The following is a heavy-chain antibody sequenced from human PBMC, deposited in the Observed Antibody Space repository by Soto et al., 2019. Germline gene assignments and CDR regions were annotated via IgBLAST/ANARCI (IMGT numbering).Heavy chain of an antibody. D-gene: IGHD6-6*01. Sequence: GASVKVSCKASGFSFTGYYIHWLRQAPGQGLEWMGWINAHSGGTEYAQKFQGRVTLTRDTSIATAYLTLTSPTSDDTALYYCAKDLTRQLAYWLDPWGQGTQVTV. V-gene: IGHV1-2*02. CDR3: AKDLTRQLAYWLDP. CDR2: INAHSGGT. CDR1: GFSFTGYY. J-gene: IGHJ5*02.